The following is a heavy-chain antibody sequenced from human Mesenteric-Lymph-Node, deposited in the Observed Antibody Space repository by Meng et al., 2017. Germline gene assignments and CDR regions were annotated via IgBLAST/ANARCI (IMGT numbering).Heavy chain of an antibody. J-gene: IGHJ3*02. CDR2: IYYSGST. CDR1: GGSISSYY. D-gene: IGHD6-19*01. CDR3: ARVVAVAGTDAFDI. Sequence: SGSLCLSCAVSGGSISSYYWSWIRQPPGKGLEWIGYIYYSGSTNYNPSLKSRVTISVDTSKNQFSLKLGSVTAAGTAVYYCARVVAVAGTDAFDIWGQGTMVTVSS. V-gene: IGHV4-59*01.